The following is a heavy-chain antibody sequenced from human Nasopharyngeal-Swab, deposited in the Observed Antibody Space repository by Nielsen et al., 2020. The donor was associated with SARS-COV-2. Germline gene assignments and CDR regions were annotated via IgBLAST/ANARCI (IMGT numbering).Heavy chain of an antibody. Sequence: ASVKVSCKASGYTFTSYGISWVRQAPGQGLEWMGWISAYNGNTNYAQKLQGRVTMTRDTSITTAYMEMSGLASDDTAIYYCAREADFTGYYDFWGQGAQVIVSS. V-gene: IGHV1-18*01. CDR3: AREADFTGYYDF. CDR1: GYTFTSYG. D-gene: IGHD2-8*02. CDR2: ISAYNGNT. J-gene: IGHJ4*02.